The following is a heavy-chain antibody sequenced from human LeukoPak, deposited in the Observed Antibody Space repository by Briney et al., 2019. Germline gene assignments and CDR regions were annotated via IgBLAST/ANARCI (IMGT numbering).Heavy chain of an antibody. CDR3: AKSAGSYYYYYMDV. V-gene: IGHV3-74*01. CDR2: INTEGSST. J-gene: IGHJ6*03. Sequence: GGTLRLSCAASGFTFRTYWMHWVRHAPGKGLMWVSRINTEGSSTSYADSVKGRFTISRDNSKNTLYLQMNSLRAEDTAAYYCAKSAGSYYYYYMDVWGKGTTVTISS. CDR1: GFTFRTYW.